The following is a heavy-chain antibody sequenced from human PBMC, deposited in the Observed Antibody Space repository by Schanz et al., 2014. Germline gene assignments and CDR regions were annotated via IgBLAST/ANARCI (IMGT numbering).Heavy chain of an antibody. CDR3: TRDRGALINHNDALDL. CDR2: TSTDGTKT. J-gene: IGHJ3*01. D-gene: IGHD3-16*01. CDR1: GFTFRGHA. V-gene: IGHV3-30*04. Sequence: QVQLVESGGGVVQPGTSLRLSCAASGFTFRGHAMHWVRQAPGQGLEKVAVTSTDGTKTYYAASVRGRFTISRDNSKNLVSLQMNRLRSEDTDVYYCTRDRGALINHNDALDLWGQGTMVSVSS.